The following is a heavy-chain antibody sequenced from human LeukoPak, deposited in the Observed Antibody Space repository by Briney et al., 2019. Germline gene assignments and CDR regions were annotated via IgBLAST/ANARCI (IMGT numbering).Heavy chain of an antibody. CDR3: ARDYKWAFDY. Sequence: GGSLRLSCATSGFTFTEYSMNWVRQAPGRGPEWISYIGLGSGFVSYSDSVKGRFTISRDTARNSVDLHMSSLRAEDTAVYFCARDYKWAFDYWGQGALVTVSS. CDR1: GFTFTEYS. J-gene: IGHJ4*02. D-gene: IGHD1-1*01. V-gene: IGHV3-21*05. CDR2: IGLGSGFV.